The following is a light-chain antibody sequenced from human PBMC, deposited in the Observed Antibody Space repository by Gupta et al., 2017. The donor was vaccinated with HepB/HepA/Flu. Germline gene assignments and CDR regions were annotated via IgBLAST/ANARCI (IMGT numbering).Light chain of an antibody. CDR3: TSYKTSSNRVL. V-gene: IGLV2-14*03. Sequence: QSALTQPASVSGSPGQSITISCTGTSSDVGAYNYVSWYPQHPGKAPKLMMYDDSNRPSGVSTRFSGSKSATTASLTIIGVKAEDGADYYCTSYKTSSNRVLFGGGTKPTVL. CDR1: SSDVGAYNY. CDR2: DDS. J-gene: IGLJ2*01.